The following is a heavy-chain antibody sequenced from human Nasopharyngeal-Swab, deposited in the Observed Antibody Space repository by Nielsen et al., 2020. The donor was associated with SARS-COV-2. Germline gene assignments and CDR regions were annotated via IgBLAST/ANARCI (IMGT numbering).Heavy chain of an antibody. D-gene: IGHD1-7*01. V-gene: IGHV1-3*01. CDR3: ARANWNYEEYDY. J-gene: IGHJ4*02. CDR2: INAGNGNT. CDR1: GYTFTSYA. Sequence: ASVKVSCKASGYTFTSYAMHWVRQAPGQRLEWMGWINAGNGNTKYSQKFQGRVTIARDTSASTAYMELSSLRSEDTAVYYCARANWNYEEYDYWGQGTLVTVSS.